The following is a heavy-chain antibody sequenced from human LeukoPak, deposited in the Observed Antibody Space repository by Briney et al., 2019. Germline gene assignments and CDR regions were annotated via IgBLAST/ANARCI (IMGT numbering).Heavy chain of an antibody. V-gene: IGHV4-34*01. CDR1: GGSFSGYY. CDR2: INHSGST. CDR3: ARHTPIVGATD. D-gene: IGHD1-26*01. Sequence: SETLSLTCAVYGGSFSGYYWSWIRQPPGKGLEWIGEINHSGSTNYNPPLKSRVTISVDTSKNQFSLKLSSVTAADTAVYYCARHTPIVGATDWGQGTLVTVSS. J-gene: IGHJ4*02.